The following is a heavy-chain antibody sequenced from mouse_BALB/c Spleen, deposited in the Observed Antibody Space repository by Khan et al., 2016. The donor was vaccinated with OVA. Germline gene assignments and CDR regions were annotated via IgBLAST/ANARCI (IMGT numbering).Heavy chain of an antibody. J-gene: IGHJ3*01. CDR3: ARGNYYGSNSWFPY. CDR1: GYSFTDYT. V-gene: IGHV1-18*01. Sequence: EVQLQQSGPELVKPGASMKISCKTSGYSFTDYTMNWVKQSHGKNLEWIGLINPYNGFTTYNQEFKAKATLTVDKSYSTAYMELLSLTAEDSAVYYCARGNYYGSNSWFPYWGQGTLVTVSA. D-gene: IGHD1-1*01. CDR2: INPYNGFT.